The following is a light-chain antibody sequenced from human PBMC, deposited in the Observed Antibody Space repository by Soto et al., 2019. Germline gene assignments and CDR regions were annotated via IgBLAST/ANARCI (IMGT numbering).Light chain of an antibody. CDR2: EVR. CDR3: SSYTTTSTLV. V-gene: IGLV2-14*01. CDR1: SSDVGSYNF. J-gene: IGLJ3*02. Sequence: QSVLTQPASVSGSPGQSISISCTGSSSDVGSYNFVSWYQQYPGKAPKLIISEVRNRPSGISYRFTGSKSGNTASLTISGLQAEDEADYYCSSYTTTSTLVFGGGTKVTVL.